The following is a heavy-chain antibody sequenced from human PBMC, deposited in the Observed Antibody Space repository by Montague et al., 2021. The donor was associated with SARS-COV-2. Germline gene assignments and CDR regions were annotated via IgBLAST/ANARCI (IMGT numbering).Heavy chain of an antibody. J-gene: IGHJ4*02. CDR3: ARVPSSSWYFEY. CDR1: GFSSSSYW. Sequence: SLSLSCAASGFSSSSYWMSWVRQAPGKGLEWVANIKQDGSEKCYVDSVKGRFTISRDNAKHSLYLQMSSLRAEDTAVYYCARVPSSSWYFEYWGQGTLVTVSS. CDR2: IKQDGSEK. V-gene: IGHV3-7*01. D-gene: IGHD6-13*01.